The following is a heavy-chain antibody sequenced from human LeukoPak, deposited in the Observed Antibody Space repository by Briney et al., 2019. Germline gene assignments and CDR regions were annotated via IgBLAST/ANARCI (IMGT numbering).Heavy chain of an antibody. J-gene: IGHJ6*03. CDR1: GGSFSNYY. V-gene: IGHV4-34*01. Sequence: SETLSLTCAVYGGSFSNYYWSWIRQPPGRGLEWIGEINDSGRTNYNPSLMSRVTVSVDTSKNQFSLRLTSVTATDTAVYYCARRWNYGRNYYIDVWGNGATVSASS. CDR3: ARRWNYGRNYYIDV. D-gene: IGHD1-7*01. CDR2: INDSGRT.